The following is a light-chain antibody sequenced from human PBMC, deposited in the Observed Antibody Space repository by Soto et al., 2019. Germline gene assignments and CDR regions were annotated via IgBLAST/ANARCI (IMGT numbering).Light chain of an antibody. CDR1: SSNIGAGYD. Sequence: QSVLTQPPSGSGTPGQRVTISCTGSSSNIGAGYDVHWYQHLPGTTPKLLIYCNSNRPSGVPDRFSVSRSGTSSSLAITGLQAEDEADYYGQSYDSSLSGSRVFGRGTKLIV. V-gene: IGLV1-40*01. J-gene: IGLJ2*01. CDR3: QSYDSSLSGSRV. CDR2: CNS.